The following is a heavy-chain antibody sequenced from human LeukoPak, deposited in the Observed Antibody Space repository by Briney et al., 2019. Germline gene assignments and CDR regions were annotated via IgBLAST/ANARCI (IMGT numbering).Heavy chain of an antibody. D-gene: IGHD3-3*01. CDR3: AKDPLTLTIFSGPDY. V-gene: IGHV3-23*01. Sequence: GGSLRLSCAASGFTFSDYYMSWIRQAPGKGLEWVSAISGSGGSTYYADSVKGRFTISRDNSKNTLYLQMNSLRAEDTAVYYCAKDPLTLTIFSGPDYWGQGTLVTVSS. CDR2: ISGSGGST. CDR1: GFTFSDYY. J-gene: IGHJ4*02.